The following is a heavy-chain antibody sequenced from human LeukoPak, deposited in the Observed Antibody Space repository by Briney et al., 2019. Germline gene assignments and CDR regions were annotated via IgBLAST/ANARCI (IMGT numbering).Heavy chain of an antibody. D-gene: IGHD2-15*01. Sequence: PSETLSLTCAVYGGSFSGYYWSWIRQPPGKGLEWIGEINHSGSTNYNPSLKSRVTISVDTSKNQFSLKLSSVTAADTAVYYCARHISALGYCSGGSCKAGIYDSSGSSDAFDIWGQGTMVTVSS. J-gene: IGHJ3*02. V-gene: IGHV4-34*01. CDR2: INHSGST. CDR3: ARHISALGYCSGGSCKAGIYDSSGSSDAFDI. CDR1: GGSFSGYY.